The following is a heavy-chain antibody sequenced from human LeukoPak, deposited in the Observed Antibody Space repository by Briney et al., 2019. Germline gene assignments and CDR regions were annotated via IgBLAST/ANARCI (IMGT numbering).Heavy chain of an antibody. Sequence: SETLSLTCPVSGVSISSNCWSWIRQSPGRGLEWIGYMFHSGKTNYNPSLKSRVTISIDTSTNHLSLKLSSVTVADTAVYYCARWALQSAFDMWGQGTMVTVSS. V-gene: IGHV4-59*01. CDR1: GVSISSNC. J-gene: IGHJ3*02. CDR2: MFHSGKT. CDR3: ARWALQSAFDM.